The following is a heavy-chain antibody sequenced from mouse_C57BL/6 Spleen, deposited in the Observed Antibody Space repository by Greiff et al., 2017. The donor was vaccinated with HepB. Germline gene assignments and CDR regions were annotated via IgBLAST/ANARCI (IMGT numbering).Heavy chain of an antibody. CDR3: ANGPPNYAMDY. D-gene: IGHD1-1*02. Sequence: VKLVESGPELVKPGASVKISCKASGYAFSSSWMNWVKQRPGKGLEWIGRIYPGDGDTNYNGKFKGKATLTADKSSSTAYMQISSLTSEDSAVYFCANGPPNYAMDYWGQGTSVTVSS. CDR2: IYPGDGDT. V-gene: IGHV1-82*01. J-gene: IGHJ4*01. CDR1: GYAFSSSW.